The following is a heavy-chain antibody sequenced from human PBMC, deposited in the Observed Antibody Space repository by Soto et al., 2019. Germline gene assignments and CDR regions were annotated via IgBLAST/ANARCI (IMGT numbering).Heavy chain of an antibody. CDR1: GGSVSNKTYY. CDR3: ARVATSDHFDY. Sequence: PSETLSLTCSVSGGSVSNKTYYWSWIRQPPGKRLEWIGYVYYSGTTNYNPSLKSRVTISVDLSKNQFSLRLSSVTTADTALYYCARVATSDHFDYWGPGTLVTVSS. J-gene: IGHJ4*02. V-gene: IGHV4-61*01. CDR2: VYYSGTT. D-gene: IGHD1-26*01.